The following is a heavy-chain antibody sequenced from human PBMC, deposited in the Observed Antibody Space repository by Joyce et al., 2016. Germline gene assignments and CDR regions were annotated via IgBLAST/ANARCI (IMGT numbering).Heavy chain of an antibody. CDR1: GYSFTSYY. D-gene: IGHD4-17*01. J-gene: IGHJ4*02. CDR2: ITPRGGST. CDR3: AGDPAGYGDPFDY. Sequence: VQLVQSGSEVKKPGASVTVSCKASGYSFTSYYIQWVRQAPGQGLGWMGMITPRGGSTNYAQKFQGRVSLTRDTSTSTVHMELNNLRSADTAVYFCAGDPAGYGDPFDYWGQGTLVTVSS. V-gene: IGHV1-46*01.